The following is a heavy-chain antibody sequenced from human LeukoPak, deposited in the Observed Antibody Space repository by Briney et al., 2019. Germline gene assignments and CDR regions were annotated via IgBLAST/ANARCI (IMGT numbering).Heavy chain of an antibody. Sequence: GGSLRLSCAASGFTFSDYYMSWIRQAPGKGLEWVSYISSSGSTIYYADSVKGRFTISRDNARNSLYLQMNSQRAEDTAVYYCAREPEEEWLLLDYWGQGALVTVSS. CDR1: GFTFSDYY. CDR3: AREPEEEWLLLDY. V-gene: IGHV3-11*04. D-gene: IGHD3-3*01. J-gene: IGHJ4*02. CDR2: ISSSGSTI.